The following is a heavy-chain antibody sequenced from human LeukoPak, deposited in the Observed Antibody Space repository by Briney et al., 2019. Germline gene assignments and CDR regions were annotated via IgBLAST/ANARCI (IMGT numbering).Heavy chain of an antibody. CDR1: GYTFTSYG. D-gene: IGHD5-18*01. CDR2: ISAYNGNT. J-gene: IGHJ6*02. CDR3: ARESRLPHILGSYYYGMDV. Sequence: GASVKVSCKASGYTFTSYGISWVRQAPGQGLEWMGWISAYNGNTNYAQKLQGRVTITTDTSKSTAYMELRSLRSDDTAVYYCARESRLPHILGSYYYGMDVWGQGTTVTVSS. V-gene: IGHV1-18*01.